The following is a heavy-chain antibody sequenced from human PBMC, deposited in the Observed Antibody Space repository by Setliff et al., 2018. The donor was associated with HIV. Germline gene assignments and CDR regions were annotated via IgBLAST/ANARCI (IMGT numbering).Heavy chain of an antibody. J-gene: IGHJ6*02. Sequence: SETLSLTCAVSGYSISSGYYWGWIRQPPGKGLEWIGSIYHSGSTYYNPSLKSRVTISVDTSRNQFSLNLSSVTAADTAVYYCARQFTVQWLVSTYGMDVWGQGTTVTVSS. CDR3: ARQFTVQWLVSTYGMDV. CDR1: GYSISSGYY. D-gene: IGHD6-19*01. V-gene: IGHV4-38-2*01. CDR2: IYHSGST.